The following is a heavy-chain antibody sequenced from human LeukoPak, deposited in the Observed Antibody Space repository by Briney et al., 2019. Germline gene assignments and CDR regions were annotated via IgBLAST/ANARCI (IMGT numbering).Heavy chain of an antibody. V-gene: IGHV1-2*02. CDR3: ARGALGYCSSTSCYEAGNWFDP. Sequence: ASVKVSCKASGGTFSSYAISWVRQAPGQGLEWMGWIKPNSAGTRYAQKFQGRFTMTRDTSISTAYMELSRLRSDDTAVYYCARGALGYCSSTSCYEAGNWFDPWGQGTLVTVSS. J-gene: IGHJ5*02. CDR2: IKPNSAGT. D-gene: IGHD2-2*01. CDR1: GGTFSSYA.